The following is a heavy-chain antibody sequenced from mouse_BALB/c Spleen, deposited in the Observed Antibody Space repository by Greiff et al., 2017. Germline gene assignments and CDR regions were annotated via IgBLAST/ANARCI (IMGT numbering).Heavy chain of an antibody. CDR1: GFSLSTFGIG. Sequence: QVTLKVSGPGLLQPSQTLSLTCSFSGFSLSTFGIGVGWIRQPSGQGLEWLAHIWWNDNKYYNTALKSRLTISKDTSNNQVFLKIASVDTADTATYYCARIGDGWFAYWGQGTLVTVSA. CDR2: IWWNDNK. CDR3: ARIGDGWFAY. V-gene: IGHV8-11*01. J-gene: IGHJ3*01. D-gene: IGHD3-3*01.